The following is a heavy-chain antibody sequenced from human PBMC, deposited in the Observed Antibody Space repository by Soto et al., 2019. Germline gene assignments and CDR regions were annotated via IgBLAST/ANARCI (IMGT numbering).Heavy chain of an antibody. J-gene: IGHJ5*02. CDR1: GYSISSGYY. CDR3: ARDPTSNYENWFDP. CDR2: IYHSGST. V-gene: IGHV4-38-2*02. Sequence: TLSLTCSVSGYSISSGYYWGWIRQPPGKRLEWIGSIYHSGSTYYNPSLKSRVTILVDTSKNQFSLKLSSVTAADTAVYYCARDPTSNYENWFDPWGQGTLVTVYS. D-gene: IGHD4-4*01.